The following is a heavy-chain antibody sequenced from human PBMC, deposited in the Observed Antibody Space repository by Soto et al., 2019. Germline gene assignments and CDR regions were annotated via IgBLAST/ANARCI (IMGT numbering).Heavy chain of an antibody. J-gene: IGHJ4*02. CDR1: GDSVSSPYY. Sequence: QVQLQESGPGLVKPSGTLSLTCAVSGDSVSSPYYWCWVRQPPGKGLEWIGEVFHTGTTSYNPSLRSRVTISTDKSINQFSLDLSSVTAADPAVYYCARSAGWYAVHSWGPGTLVIVSS. CDR2: VFHTGTT. D-gene: IGHD6-19*01. CDR3: ARSAGWYAVHS. V-gene: IGHV4-4*02.